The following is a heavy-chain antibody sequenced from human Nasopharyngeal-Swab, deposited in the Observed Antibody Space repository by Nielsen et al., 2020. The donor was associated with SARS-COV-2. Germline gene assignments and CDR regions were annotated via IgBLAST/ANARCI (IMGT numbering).Heavy chain of an antibody. D-gene: IGHD6-6*01. V-gene: IGHV3-23*01. CDR2: ISGSVNNT. J-gene: IGHJ4*02. Sequence: VRQMPGKGLEWVSLISGSVNNTYYADSVRGRSTISRDNSKNMLYLQVNSLRADDTAIYYCVKDRAARLWGQGTLVTVSS. CDR3: VKDRAARL.